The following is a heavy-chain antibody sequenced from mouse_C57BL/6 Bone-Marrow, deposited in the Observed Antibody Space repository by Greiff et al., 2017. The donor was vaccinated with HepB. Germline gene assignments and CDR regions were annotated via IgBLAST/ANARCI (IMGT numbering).Heavy chain of an antibody. V-gene: IGHV1-82*01. Sequence: VQLQQSGPELVKPGASVKISCKASGYAFSSSWMNWVKQRPGKGLEWIGRIYPGDGDTNYNGKFKGKTTLTADKSSSTAYMQLSSLTSEDSAVYFCARSYLLLRSPFAYWGQGTLVTVSA. J-gene: IGHJ3*01. CDR3: ARSYLLLRSPFAY. CDR2: IYPGDGDT. D-gene: IGHD1-1*01. CDR1: GYAFSSSW.